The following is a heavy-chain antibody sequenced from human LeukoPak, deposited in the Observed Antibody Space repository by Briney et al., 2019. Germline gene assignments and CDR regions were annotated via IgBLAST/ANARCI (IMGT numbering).Heavy chain of an antibody. Sequence: PGGSLRLSCAASGFTFSSYTMNWVRQAPGKGLEWVSSISVSGDTTLYADSVKGRFTISRDNSKNTVYLQMNSLRAEDTAVYYCAREKAGPGGYFQHWGQGTLVTVSS. J-gene: IGHJ1*01. CDR2: ISVSGDTT. V-gene: IGHV3-23*01. CDR3: AREKAGPGGYFQH. CDR1: GFTFSSYT. D-gene: IGHD6-13*01.